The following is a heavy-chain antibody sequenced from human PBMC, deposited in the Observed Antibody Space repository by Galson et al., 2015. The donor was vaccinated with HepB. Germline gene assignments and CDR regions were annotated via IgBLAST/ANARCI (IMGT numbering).Heavy chain of an antibody. V-gene: IGHV3-21*01. CDR3: ARGGQQLVLSV. Sequence: SLRLSCAASGFTFTADTMIWVRQAPGKGLEWVSSISDTSDFRYYADSVRGRFTISRDNAKNSLYLQMDSLRADDTAVYYCARGGQQLVLSVWGQGTTVTVSS. CDR1: GFTFTADT. CDR2: ISDTSDFR. D-gene: IGHD6-13*01. J-gene: IGHJ6*02.